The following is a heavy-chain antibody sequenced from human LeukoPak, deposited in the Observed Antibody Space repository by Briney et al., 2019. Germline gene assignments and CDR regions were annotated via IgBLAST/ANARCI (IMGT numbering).Heavy chain of an antibody. V-gene: IGHV3-23*01. CDR3: TKGGYTTYFDY. Sequence: GSLRLSCAASGFTFSSYAMSWVRQAPGKGLEWVSAISGSGGSTYYADSVKGRFTISRDNSKNTQWLRMNSLRVEDTAVYYCTKGGYTTYFDYWGQGTLVTVSS. CDR2: ISGSGGST. CDR1: GFTFSSYA. D-gene: IGHD6-13*01. J-gene: IGHJ4*02.